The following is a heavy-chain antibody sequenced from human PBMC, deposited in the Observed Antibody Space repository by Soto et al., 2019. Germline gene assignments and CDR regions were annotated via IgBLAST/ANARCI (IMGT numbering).Heavy chain of an antibody. CDR1: GGTFSSYA. CDR3: AVSRVTTPYYYYYGMDV. V-gene: IGHV1-69*06. CDR2: IIPIFGTA. Sequence: SVKVSCKASGGTFSSYAISWVRQAPGQGLEWMGGIIPIFGTANYAQKFQGRVTITADKSTSTAYMELSSLRSEDTAVYYCAVSRVTTPYYYYYGMDVWGQGTTVTVSS. D-gene: IGHD3-22*01. J-gene: IGHJ6*02.